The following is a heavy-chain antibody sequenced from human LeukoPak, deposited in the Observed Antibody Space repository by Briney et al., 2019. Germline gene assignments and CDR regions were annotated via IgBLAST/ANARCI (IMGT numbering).Heavy chain of an antibody. V-gene: IGHV3-74*01. Sequence: PGGSLRLSCAASGFTFRSYWMHWVRQAPGKGLVWVSRIDSDDGSTYADSVKGRFTISRDNAKNTLYLQMNSLRAEDTAVYYCAKRVMVRGVIGLDYWGQGTLVTVSS. CDR2: IDSDDGST. J-gene: IGHJ4*02. CDR3: AKRVMVRGVIGLDY. CDR1: GFTFRSYW. D-gene: IGHD3-10*01.